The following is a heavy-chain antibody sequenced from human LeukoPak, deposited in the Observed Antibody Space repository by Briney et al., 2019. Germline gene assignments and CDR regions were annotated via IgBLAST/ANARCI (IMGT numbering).Heavy chain of an antibody. J-gene: IGHJ6*03. D-gene: IGHD1-26*01. CDR1: GDSVSSNSAA. Sequence: SQTLSLTCAISGDSVSSNSAAWNWIRQSPSRGLEWLGRTYYRSKWYNDYAVSVKSRITINPDTSKNQFSLQLNSVTPEDMAVYYCARDPGSGSYYSYYSYYMDVWGKGTTVTVSS. CDR3: ARDPGSGSYYSYYSYYMDV. V-gene: IGHV6-1*01. CDR2: TYYRSKWYN.